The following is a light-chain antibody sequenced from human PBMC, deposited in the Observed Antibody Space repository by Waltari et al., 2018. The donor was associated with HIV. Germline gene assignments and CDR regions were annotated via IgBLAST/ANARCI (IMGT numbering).Light chain of an antibody. CDR1: SSKVGSTI. CDR2: SNN. CDR3: AAWDDSLNAWV. V-gene: IGLV1-44*01. Sequence: QSVLAQPPSASGTPGQRVTISCSGSSSKVGSTIVNWYQQVPGTAPKLLIYSNNQRPSGVPDRFSGSNSGTSASLAISGLQSEDEADYYWAAWDDSLNAWVFGGGTKLTVL. J-gene: IGLJ3*02.